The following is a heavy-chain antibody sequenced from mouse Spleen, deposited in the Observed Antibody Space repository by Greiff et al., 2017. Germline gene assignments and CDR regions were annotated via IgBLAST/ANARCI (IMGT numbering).Heavy chain of an antibody. CDR3: AREGGYGREYFDY. CDR1: GYSITSGYY. D-gene: IGHD1-2*01. CDR2: ISYDGSN. Sequence: EVQLQQSGPGLVKPSQSLSLTCSVTGYSITSGYYWNWIRQFPGNKLEWMGYISYDGSNNYNPSLKNRISITRDTSKNQFFLKLNSVTTEDTATYYCAREGGYGREYFDYWGQGTTLTVSS. V-gene: IGHV3-6*01. J-gene: IGHJ2*01.